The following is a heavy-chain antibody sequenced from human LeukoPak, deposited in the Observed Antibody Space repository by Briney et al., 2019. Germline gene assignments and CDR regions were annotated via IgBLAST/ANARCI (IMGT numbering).Heavy chain of an antibody. J-gene: IGHJ4*02. V-gene: IGHV4-61*01. Sequence: SETLSLTCTVSGASVSSGTYFWTWIRQPPGKGLEWIGYISHSGSTNYNPSLKSRVTISLDTSKNQFPLKLSSVTAADTAVYFCARSPSGYRFDYWGQGTLVTVSS. CDR2: ISHSGST. CDR1: GASVSSGTYF. D-gene: IGHD3-22*01. CDR3: ARSPSGYRFDY.